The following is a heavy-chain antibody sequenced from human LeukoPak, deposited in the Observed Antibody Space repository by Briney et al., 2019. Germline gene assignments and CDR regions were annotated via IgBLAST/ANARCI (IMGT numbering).Heavy chain of an antibody. D-gene: IGHD5-18*01. CDR1: GGSISSSSYY. J-gene: IGHJ6*03. Sequence: PSETLSLTCTVSGGSISSSSYYWGWIRQPPGKGLEWIGSIYHSGSTYYNPSLKSRVTISVDTSKNQFSLKLSSVTAADTAVYYCARRRGYSYGLLRDYYMDVWGKGTTVTVSS. CDR2: IYHSGST. V-gene: IGHV4-39*07. CDR3: ARRRGYSYGLLRDYYMDV.